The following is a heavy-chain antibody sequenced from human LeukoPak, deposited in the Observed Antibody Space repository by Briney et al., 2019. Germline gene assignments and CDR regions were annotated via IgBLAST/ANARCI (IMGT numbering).Heavy chain of an antibody. V-gene: IGHV4-4*07. CDR2: LHPSGAT. Sequence: PSETLSLTCTVSGSSISGYYWNWIRQPAGKGLEWIGRLHPSGATNYNPSLKSRVNPSLQSRVTISPDTSKNQFSLKLNSVTAADTAVYYCARTVVPSVMGAFDIWGQGTMVAVSS. CDR3: ARTVVPSVMGAFDI. J-gene: IGHJ3*02. D-gene: IGHD2-2*01. CDR1: GSSISGYY.